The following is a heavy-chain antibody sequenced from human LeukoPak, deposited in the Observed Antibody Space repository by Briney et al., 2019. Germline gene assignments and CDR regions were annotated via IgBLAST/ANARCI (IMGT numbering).Heavy chain of an antibody. CDR1: GFTFSSYW. V-gene: IGHV3-74*01. D-gene: IGHD1-26*01. Sequence: GRSLRLSYAASGFTFSSYWMHWVRQAPGKGLVWVSRINSDGSSTNYADSVKGRFTISRDNAKNTLYLQMNSLRAEDTAVYYCAREHGGGYSLDYWGQGTLVTVSS. J-gene: IGHJ4*02. CDR2: INSDGSST. CDR3: AREHGGGYSLDY.